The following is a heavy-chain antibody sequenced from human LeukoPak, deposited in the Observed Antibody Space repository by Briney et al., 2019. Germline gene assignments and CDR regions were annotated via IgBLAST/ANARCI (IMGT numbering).Heavy chain of an antibody. CDR3: ARGGQGDGYSADEAFDN. V-gene: IGHV6-1*01. J-gene: IGHJ3*02. CDR2: TYYRSKWYS. Sequence: SQTLSLTCAISGDSVSSNSTACNWIRQSPSRGLEWLGRTYYRSKWYSDYAVSVKSRITINPGTSKNQFSLQLNSVTPEDTAVYYCARGGQGDGYSADEAFDNWGQGTMVTVSS. D-gene: IGHD5-24*01. CDR1: GDSVSSNSTA.